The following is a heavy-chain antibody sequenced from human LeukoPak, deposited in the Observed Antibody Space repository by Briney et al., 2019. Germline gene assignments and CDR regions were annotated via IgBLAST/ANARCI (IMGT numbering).Heavy chain of an antibody. CDR3: ARGGGLDV. J-gene: IGHJ6*02. D-gene: IGHD3-16*01. CDR1: GFTFSSYW. V-gene: IGHV3-7*03. Sequence: GGSLRLSCAASGFTFSSYWMNWARQAPGKGLEWVASINHNGNVNYYVDSVKGRFTISRDNAKISLYLQMSNLRAEDTAVYFCARGGGLDVWGQGATVTVSS. CDR2: INHNGNVN.